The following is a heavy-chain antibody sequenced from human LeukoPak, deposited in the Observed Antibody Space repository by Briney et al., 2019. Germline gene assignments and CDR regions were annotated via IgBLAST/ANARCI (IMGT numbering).Heavy chain of an antibody. CDR1: GYTFNTYG. Sequence: ASVKVSCKASGYTFNTYGINWVRQAPGQGLEWMGWISAYNRNTNYAQKFQGRVTMTTDTSTSTAYMELRSLRSDDTAVYYCARVADYGDYGWFDPWGQGTLVTVS. CDR3: ARVADYGDYGWFDP. D-gene: IGHD4-17*01. J-gene: IGHJ5*02. V-gene: IGHV1-18*01. CDR2: ISAYNRNT.